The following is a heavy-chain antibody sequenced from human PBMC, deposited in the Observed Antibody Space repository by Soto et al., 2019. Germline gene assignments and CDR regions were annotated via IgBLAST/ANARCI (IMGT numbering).Heavy chain of an antibody. D-gene: IGHD4-17*01. CDR2: INHSGST. CDR3: ARDDYGDTGGMDV. V-gene: IGHV4-34*01. J-gene: IGHJ6*02. Sequence: PSETLSLTCAVYGGSFSGYYWSWIRQPPGKGLEWIGEINHSGSTNYNPSLKSRVTISVDTSKNQFSLKLSSVTAADTAVYYCARDDYGDTGGMDVWGQGTTVTAP. CDR1: GGSFSGYY.